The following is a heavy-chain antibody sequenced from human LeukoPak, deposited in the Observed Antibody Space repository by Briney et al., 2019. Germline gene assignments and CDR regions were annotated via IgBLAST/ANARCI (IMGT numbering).Heavy chain of an antibody. J-gene: IGHJ4*02. CDR1: GGSISSSSYY. CDR3: ARGGLGTLRPFDY. CDR2: IYYSGST. D-gene: IGHD3-16*01. Sequence: PSETLSLTCTVSGGSISSSSYYWGWIRQPPGKGLEWIGSIYYSGSTYYNPSLKSRVTISVDTSKNQFSLKLSSLTAADTAVYYCARGGLGTLRPFDYWGQGTLVTVSS. V-gene: IGHV4-39*01.